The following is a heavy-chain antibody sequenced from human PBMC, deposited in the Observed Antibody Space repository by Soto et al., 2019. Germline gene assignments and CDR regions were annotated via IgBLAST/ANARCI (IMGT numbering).Heavy chain of an antibody. CDR2: ISGSGGST. CDR3: AKERLTTMVRGNWFDP. CDR1: GFTFSSYA. J-gene: IGHJ5*02. V-gene: IGHV3-23*01. Sequence: VGSLRLSCAASGFTFSSYAMSWVRQAPGKGLEWVSAISGSGGSTYYADSVKGRFTISRDNSKNTLYLQMNSLRAEDTAVYYCAKERLTTMVRGNWFDPWGQGALVTVSS. D-gene: IGHD3-10*01.